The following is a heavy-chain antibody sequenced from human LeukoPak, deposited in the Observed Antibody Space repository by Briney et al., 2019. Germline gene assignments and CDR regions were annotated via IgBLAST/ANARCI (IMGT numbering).Heavy chain of an antibody. V-gene: IGHV3-23*01. J-gene: IGHJ4*02. D-gene: IGHD1-1*01. Sequence: GGSLRLSCAASGFTFSSYAMSWVRQAPEKGLEWVSAIGSGGTTYYTGSVKGRFTASRDNSKNTLSLQMSSLRVEDTAVYYCASHGKTGTTFFDYWGPGTLVTVSS. CDR3: ASHGKTGTTFFDY. CDR2: IGSGGTT. CDR1: GFTFSSYA.